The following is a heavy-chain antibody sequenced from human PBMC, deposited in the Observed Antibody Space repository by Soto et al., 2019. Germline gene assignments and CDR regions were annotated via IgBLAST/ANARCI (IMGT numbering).Heavy chain of an antibody. Sequence: QVQLVQSGAEVKKPGSSVKVSCKASGGTFSSYAITWVRQAPGQGLEWMGGIIPIFGTANYAQKFQGRVTITADESTSTAYMELSSLRFEDTAVYYCALCAELELRWFDPWGQGTLVTVSS. CDR2: IIPIFGTA. CDR1: GGTFSSYA. CDR3: ALCAELELRWFDP. J-gene: IGHJ5*02. V-gene: IGHV1-69*01. D-gene: IGHD1-7*01.